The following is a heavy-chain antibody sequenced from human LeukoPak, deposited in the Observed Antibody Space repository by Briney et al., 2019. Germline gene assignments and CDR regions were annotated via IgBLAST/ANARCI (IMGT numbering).Heavy chain of an antibody. CDR1: GGSISSYY. CDR3: ARLSYVDYYFDY. V-gene: IGHV4-59*08. Sequence: SETLSLTCTVSGGSISSYYWSWIRQPPGRGLEWIGYIYYSGSTNYNPSLKSRVTISVDTSKNQFSLKLSSVTAADTAVYYCARLSYVDYYFDYWGQGTLVTVSS. D-gene: IGHD3-16*01. CDR2: IYYSGST. J-gene: IGHJ4*02.